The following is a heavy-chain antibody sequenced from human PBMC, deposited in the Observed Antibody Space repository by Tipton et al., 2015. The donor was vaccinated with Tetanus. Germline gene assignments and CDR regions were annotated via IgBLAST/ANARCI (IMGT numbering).Heavy chain of an antibody. D-gene: IGHD5-18*01. CDR3: ASLSSGYSYYYYMDV. CDR1: GFTFSDYY. J-gene: IGHJ6*03. CDR2: ISSSGSTI. Sequence: SLRLSCAASGFTFSDYYMSWIRQAPGKGLEWVSYISSSGSTIYYADSVKGRFTISRDNAKNSLYLQMNSLRAEDTAVYYCASLSSGYSYYYYMDVWGKGTTVTVSS. V-gene: IGHV3-11*01.